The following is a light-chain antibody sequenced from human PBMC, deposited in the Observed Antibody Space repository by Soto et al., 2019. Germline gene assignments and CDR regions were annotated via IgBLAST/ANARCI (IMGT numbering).Light chain of an antibody. V-gene: IGKV1-9*01. CDR3: QQLHGYPIT. Sequence: ILLTQSPSSLSASVGDRVTITCRASQGIDTSLAWYQQKPGKAPKLLIYAASNFQSGVPPRFSGSGSGTHFTLTISSLQPEDFATYYCQQLHGYPITFGQGTRLEIK. CDR2: AAS. CDR1: QGIDTS. J-gene: IGKJ5*01.